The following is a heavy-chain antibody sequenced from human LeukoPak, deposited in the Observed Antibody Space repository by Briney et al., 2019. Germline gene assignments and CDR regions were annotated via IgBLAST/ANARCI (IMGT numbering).Heavy chain of an antibody. D-gene: IGHD1-1*01. CDR2: INVDGIIT. J-gene: IGHJ5*02. V-gene: IGHV3-74*01. CDR3: ARSTGPLDWFDP. Sequence: GGSLRLSCAASGFTFSSYWMHWVRQVPGKGLVWVSRINVDGIITSYADSVKGRFTISRDNAKNTLYLQMNSLRAEDTAVYYCARSTGPLDWFDPWGQGTLVTVSS. CDR1: GFTFSSYW.